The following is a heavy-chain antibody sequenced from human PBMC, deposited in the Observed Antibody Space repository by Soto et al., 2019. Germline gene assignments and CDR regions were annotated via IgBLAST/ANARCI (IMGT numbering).Heavy chain of an antibody. CDR1: GFTFSSYG. CDR3: ARDHYGSGIGFDY. CDR2: IWYDGSNK. D-gene: IGHD3-10*01. J-gene: IGHJ4*02. V-gene: IGHV3-33*01. Sequence: GSLRLSCAASGFTFSSYGMHWVRQAPGKGLEWVAVIWYDGSNKYYADSVKGRFTISRDNSKNMLYPQMNSLRAEDTAVYYCARDHYGSGIGFDYWGQGALVTVSS.